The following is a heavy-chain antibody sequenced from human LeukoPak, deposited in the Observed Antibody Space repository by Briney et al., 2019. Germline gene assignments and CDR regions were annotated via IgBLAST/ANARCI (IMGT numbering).Heavy chain of an antibody. CDR1: EFTFSNHA. CDR3: AKSSSWFFES. D-gene: IGHD6-13*01. CDR2: ITGSGDST. J-gene: IGHJ4*02. Sequence: GGSLRLSCAASEFTFSNHAMSWVRQAPGKGLEWVSGITGSGDSTYYADSVKGRFTISRDSSKNTLDLQMDSLRAEDTAVYYCAKSSSWFFESWGQGSLVTVSS. V-gene: IGHV3-23*01.